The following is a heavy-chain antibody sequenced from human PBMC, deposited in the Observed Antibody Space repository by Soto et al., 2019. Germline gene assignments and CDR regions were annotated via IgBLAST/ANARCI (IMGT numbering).Heavy chain of an antibody. CDR2: MNAGVGNT. D-gene: IGHD5-18*01. CDR1: GYTFTDYA. J-gene: IGHJ4*02. CDR3: ARDTGYTFGSLNY. Sequence: ASVKVSCKASGYTFTDYALHWVRQAPGQRLEWMGWMNAGVGNTLYSQKFQGRITITKDTSASTAYMELNSLKSEDTAIYYCARDTGYTFGSLNYWGPGTLVTVSS. V-gene: IGHV1-3*01.